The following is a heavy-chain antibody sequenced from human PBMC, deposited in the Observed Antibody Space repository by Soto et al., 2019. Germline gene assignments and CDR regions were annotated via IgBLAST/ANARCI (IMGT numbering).Heavy chain of an antibody. CDR2: IIPIFGTA. CDR3: ATGEMAIIDVYSQYYGMDA. D-gene: IGHD3-3*01. J-gene: IGHJ6*02. CDR1: GGTFSSYA. V-gene: IGHV1-69*13. Sequence: AAVKLCCKASGGTFSSYAISWVRQAPGQGLEWMGGIIPIFGTANYAQKFQGRVTITADESTSTAYMELSSLRSEDTAVYYCATGEMAIIDVYSQYYGMDAWGQGSTLTVS.